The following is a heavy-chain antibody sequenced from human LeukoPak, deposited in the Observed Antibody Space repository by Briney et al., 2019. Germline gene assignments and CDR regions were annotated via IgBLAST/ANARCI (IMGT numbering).Heavy chain of an antibody. Sequence: GGSLRLSCAASGFTFDDYAKYWVRQAPGKGLEGVSLISWDGGSSCYADSVKGRFTISRDNAKNSLYLQMNSLRAEDTAFYYCAKDGRWLQLEYHFDYWGQGTLVTVSS. J-gene: IGHJ4*02. CDR3: AKDGRWLQLEYHFDY. CDR1: GFTFDDYA. D-gene: IGHD5-24*01. V-gene: IGHV3-43D*03. CDR2: ISWDGGSS.